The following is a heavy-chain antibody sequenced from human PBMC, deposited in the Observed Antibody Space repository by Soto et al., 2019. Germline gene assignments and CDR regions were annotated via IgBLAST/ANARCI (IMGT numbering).Heavy chain of an antibody. CDR3: ARDSSGYVLWYFDL. J-gene: IGHJ2*01. CDR1: GGPISSYY. Sequence: NPSETLSLTCTVSGGPISSYYWSWIRQPAGKGLEWIGRIYTSGSTNYNPSLKSRVTMSVDTSKNQFSLKLSSVTAADTAVYYCARDSSGYVLWYFDLWGRGTLVTVSS. D-gene: IGHD5-12*01. CDR2: IYTSGST. V-gene: IGHV4-4*07.